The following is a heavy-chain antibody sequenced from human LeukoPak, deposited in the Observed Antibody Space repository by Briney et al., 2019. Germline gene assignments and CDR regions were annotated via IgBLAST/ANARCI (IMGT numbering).Heavy chain of an antibody. D-gene: IGHD3-22*01. Sequence: PSETLSLTCTVSGGSISSYYWSWIRQPPGKGLEWIGYIYYSGSTNSNPSLKSRVTVSVDTSKNQFSLRLRSVTAADTAVYYCARHEPYYYDSSDYWGYYFDYWGQGTLVTVSS. J-gene: IGHJ4*02. CDR1: GGSISSYY. CDR3: ARHEPYYYDSSDYWGYYFDY. V-gene: IGHV4-59*08. CDR2: IYYSGST.